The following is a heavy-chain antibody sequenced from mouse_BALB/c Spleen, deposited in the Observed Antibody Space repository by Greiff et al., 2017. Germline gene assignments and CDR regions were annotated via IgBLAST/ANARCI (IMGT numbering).Heavy chain of an antibody. CDR3: ARLRGYDGYAWFAY. V-gene: IGHV5-6*03. CDR1: GFTFSSYG. Sequence: DVKLVESGGGLVKPGGSLKLSCAASGFTFSSYGMSWVRQTPDKRLEWVATISSGGSYTYYSDSVKGRFTISRDNAKNTLYLQMSSLKSEDTAMYYCARLRGYDGYAWFAYWGQGTLVTVSA. D-gene: IGHD2-3*01. CDR2: ISSGGSYT. J-gene: IGHJ3*01.